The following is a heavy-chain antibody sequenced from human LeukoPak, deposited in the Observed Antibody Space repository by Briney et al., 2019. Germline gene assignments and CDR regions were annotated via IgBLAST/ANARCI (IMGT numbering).Heavy chain of an antibody. CDR3: AKDRGLLWFGDLDY. V-gene: IGHV3-30*02. CDR2: IRYDGSNK. J-gene: IGHJ4*02. Sequence: PGGSLRLSCAASGFTFSSYGMHWVRQAPGKGLEWVAFIRYDGSNKYYADSVKGRFTISRDNSKNTLYLQMNSLRAEDTAVYYCAKDRGLLWFGDLDYWGQGTLVTVSS. CDR1: GFTFSSYG. D-gene: IGHD3-10*01.